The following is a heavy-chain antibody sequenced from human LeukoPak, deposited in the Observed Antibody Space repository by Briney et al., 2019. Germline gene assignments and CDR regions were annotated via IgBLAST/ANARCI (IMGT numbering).Heavy chain of an antibody. J-gene: IGHJ5*02. Sequence: PSETLSLTCTVSGGSISSSSYYWGWIRQPPGKGLEWIGSIYYSGSTYYNPSLKSRVTISVDTSKNQFSLKLSSVTAADTAVYYCARVEQQLGAYNWFDPWGQGTLVTVSS. CDR3: ARVEQQLGAYNWFDP. CDR2: IYYSGST. V-gene: IGHV4-39*07. CDR1: GGSISSSSYY. D-gene: IGHD6-13*01.